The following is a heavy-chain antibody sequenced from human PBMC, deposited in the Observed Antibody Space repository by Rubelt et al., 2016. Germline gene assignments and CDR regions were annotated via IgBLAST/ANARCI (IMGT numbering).Heavy chain of an antibody. Sequence: QLQLQESGPGLVKPSETLSLTCTVSGASISSRSYFWGWIRQPPGKGLEWIGSTQYSGSTYYNAVLESRATISVDSAKDRFSLKLGPVTAAATAVYYCARHPTALDIYYFDYWGQGTLVTVSS. D-gene: IGHD5-18*01. V-gene: IGHV4-39*01. CDR1: GASISSRSYF. CDR2: TQYSGST. CDR3: ARHPTALDIYYFDY. J-gene: IGHJ4*02.